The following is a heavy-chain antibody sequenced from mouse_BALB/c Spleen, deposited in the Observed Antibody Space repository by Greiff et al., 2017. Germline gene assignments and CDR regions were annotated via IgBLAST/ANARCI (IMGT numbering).Heavy chain of an antibody. CDR2: IDPANGNT. V-gene: IGHV14-3*02. Sequence: VQLKQSGAELVKPGASVKLSCTASGFNIKDTYMHWVKQRPEQGLEWIGRIDPANGNTKYDPKFQGKATITADTSSNTAYLQLSSLTSEDTAVYYCARSNYYGSSYDYYAMDYWGQGTSVTVSS. CDR3: ARSNYYGSSYDYYAMDY. CDR1: GFNIKDTY. J-gene: IGHJ4*01. D-gene: IGHD1-1*01.